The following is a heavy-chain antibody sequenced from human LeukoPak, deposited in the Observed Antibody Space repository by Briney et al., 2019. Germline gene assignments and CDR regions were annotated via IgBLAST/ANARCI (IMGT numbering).Heavy chain of an antibody. Sequence: GGSLRLSCAASGFSFSRSWMHWVRQAPGKGLMWVSRINSDGSSTDYADSVKGRLTISRDNTKNTVYLQMNSLRVEDTAMYYCARSFYGDYAENWGQGTLVTVSS. CDR3: ARSFYGDYAEN. CDR1: GFSFSRSW. J-gene: IGHJ4*02. V-gene: IGHV3-74*01. CDR2: INSDGSST. D-gene: IGHD4-17*01.